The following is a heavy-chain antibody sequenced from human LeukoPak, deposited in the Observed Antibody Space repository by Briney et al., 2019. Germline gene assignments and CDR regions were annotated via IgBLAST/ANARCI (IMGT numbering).Heavy chain of an antibody. J-gene: IGHJ6*02. CDR1: GFTFSSYT. V-gene: IGHV3-21*06. Sequence: GGSLRLSCAASGFTFSSYTMNWVRQAPGKGLEWVSSISSSSTYIYHAESVKGRFTISRDNAKNSLYLQMNSLRAEDTAVYYCARVYASGSYYRGMDVWGQGTTVTVS. D-gene: IGHD3-10*01. CDR3: ARVYASGSYYRGMDV. CDR2: ISSSSTYI.